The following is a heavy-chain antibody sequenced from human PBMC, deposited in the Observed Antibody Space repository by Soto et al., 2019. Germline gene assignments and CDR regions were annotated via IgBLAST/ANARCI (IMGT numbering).Heavy chain of an antibody. CDR2: IIPLFGTA. CDR3: ASKAACGGDCYAFDS. Sequence: QVPLVQSGAEVKKPGSSVKISCKASGGIFSSNTINWVRQAAGQGLEWMGGIIPLFGTANYAEKFQGRVTITADKSTKTEYMELTSLRSEDTAVYYCASKAACGGDCYAFDSWGQGTLVTVSS. J-gene: IGHJ4*02. D-gene: IGHD2-21*02. V-gene: IGHV1-69*06. CDR1: GGIFSSNT.